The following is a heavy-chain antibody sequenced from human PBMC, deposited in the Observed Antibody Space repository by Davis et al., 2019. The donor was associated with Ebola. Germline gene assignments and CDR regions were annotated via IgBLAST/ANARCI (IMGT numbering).Heavy chain of an antibody. V-gene: IGHV1-3*01. D-gene: IGHD6-6*01. CDR2: INAGNGNT. J-gene: IGHJ6*02. CDR3: ARGGFIAARMDV. Sequence: AASVKVSCKASGYTFTSYAMHWVRQAPGQRLEWMGWINAGNGNTEYSQKFQGRVTITRDTSASTAYMELSSLRSEDTAVYYCARGGFIAARMDVWGQGTTVTVSS. CDR1: GYTFTSYA.